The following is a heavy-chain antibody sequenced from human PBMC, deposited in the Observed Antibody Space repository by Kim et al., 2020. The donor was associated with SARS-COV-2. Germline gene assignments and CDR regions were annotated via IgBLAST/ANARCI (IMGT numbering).Heavy chain of an antibody. J-gene: IGHJ4*02. V-gene: IGHV4-59*01. CDR3: ARVGGSSSGWYN. D-gene: IGHD6-19*01. Sequence: NSHPSLKSRVTISVDTSKTQFSLKLSSVTAADTAVYYCARVGGSSSGWYNWGQGTLVTVSS.